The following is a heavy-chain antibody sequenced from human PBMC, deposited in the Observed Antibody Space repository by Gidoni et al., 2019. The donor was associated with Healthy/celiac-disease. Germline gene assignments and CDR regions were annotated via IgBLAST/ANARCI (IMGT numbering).Heavy chain of an antibody. J-gene: IGHJ6*02. Sequence: QVQLQQWGAGLLKPSETLSLTCAVYGGSFSGYSWRWIRQPPGKGLEWIGEINHSGSTNYNPSLKSRVTISVDTSKNQFSLKLSSVTAADTAVYYCARAEYYDFWSGYSYYYYGMDVWGQGTTVTVSS. CDR1: GGSFSGYS. V-gene: IGHV4-34*01. CDR2: INHSGST. CDR3: ARAEYYDFWSGYSYYYYGMDV. D-gene: IGHD3-3*01.